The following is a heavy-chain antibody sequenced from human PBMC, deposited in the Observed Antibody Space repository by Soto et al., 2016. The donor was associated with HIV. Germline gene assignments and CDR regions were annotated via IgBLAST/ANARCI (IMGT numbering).Heavy chain of an antibody. V-gene: IGHV1-46*03. CDR2: INPTGSRT. D-gene: IGHD1-26*01. Sequence: QVQLMQSGAELKKPGASVKVSCKASGFNFPVYYIHWVRQAPGQGLEWIAVINPTGSRTWYTQKLQGRLTVTRDTSTSTVYMEMSSLRSGDTAVYFCVRDNSDSYSGRMYWWFDPWGQGTLITVSS. CDR3: VRDNSDSYSGRMYWWFDP. CDR1: GFNFPVYY. J-gene: IGHJ5*02.